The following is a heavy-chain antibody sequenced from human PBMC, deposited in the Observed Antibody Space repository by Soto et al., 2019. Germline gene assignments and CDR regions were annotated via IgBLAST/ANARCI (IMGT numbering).Heavy chain of an antibody. V-gene: IGHV4-30-2*01. Sequence: PSETLSLTCGVSGDTISTGGYSWAWIRQPPGKALEWIGHTYHSGNPYYNPSLKSRVIISVDRSKNQFSLKLSSVTAADTAVYYCASLFEYGDSYFDYWGQGTLVTVSS. CDR1: GDTISTGGYS. J-gene: IGHJ4*02. CDR2: TYHSGNP. CDR3: ASLFEYGDSYFDY. D-gene: IGHD4-17*01.